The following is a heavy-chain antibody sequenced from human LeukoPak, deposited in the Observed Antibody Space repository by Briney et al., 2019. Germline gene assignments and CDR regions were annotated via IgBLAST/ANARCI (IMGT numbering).Heavy chain of an antibody. CDR1: GLTFDTYG. CDR3: ARGLRDRYGMDV. CDR2: IHRDGNNI. Sequence: TGGSRRPSFVASGLTFDTYGMNGVRKPPGKGRGGVSRIHRDGNNINYADFVQGRFTVSRDNAKNTLYLQMHSLRVEDTAMYYCARGLRDRYGMDVWGQGTTVTVSS. V-gene: IGHV3-74*01. J-gene: IGHJ6*02.